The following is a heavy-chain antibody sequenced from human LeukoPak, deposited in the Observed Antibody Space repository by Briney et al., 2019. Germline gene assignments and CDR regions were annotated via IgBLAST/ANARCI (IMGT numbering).Heavy chain of an antibody. CDR1: GFTFSTYS. J-gene: IGHJ4*02. V-gene: IGHV3-23*01. D-gene: IGHD2-8*01. Sequence: GRSLRPSCAASGFTFSTYSISWVRQAPRKGLGWVSVIYGSGDTTNYADSVKGRFTISRDNSKDTLYLQMNSLRAEDTAVYYCAKDFGYCINGVCYGTPFDYWGQGTLVTVSS. CDR3: AKDFGYCINGVCYGTPFDY. CDR2: IYGSGDTT.